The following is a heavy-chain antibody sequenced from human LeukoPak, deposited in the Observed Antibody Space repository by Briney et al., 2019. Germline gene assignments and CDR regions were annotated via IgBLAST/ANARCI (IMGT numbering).Heavy chain of an antibody. CDR3: AREGLTYYYGSGSYQGY. V-gene: IGHV3-30-3*01. D-gene: IGHD3-10*01. CDR2: ISYDGSNK. CDR1: GFTFSSYA. J-gene: IGHJ4*02. Sequence: GGSLRLSCAASGFTFSSYAMHWVRQAPGKGLEWVAVISYDGSNKYYADSVKGRFTISRDNSKNTLYLQMNSLRAEDTAVYYCAREGLTYYYGSGSYQGYWGQGTLVTVSS.